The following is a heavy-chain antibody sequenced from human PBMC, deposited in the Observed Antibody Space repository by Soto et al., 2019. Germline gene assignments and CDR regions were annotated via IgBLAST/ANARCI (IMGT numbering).Heavy chain of an antibody. CDR1: GFSLSTSEVG. Sequence: QITLKESGPTLVKPTQTLTLTCTFSGFSLSTSEVGVGWIRQPPGKALEWLALIYWDDDKRYSPSLKSRLAITKDTSKNQVVLTMTNMDPVDTATYYCALRPSYCSGGSCYSGFDYWGQGTLVTVSS. CDR3: ALRPSYCSGGSCYSGFDY. V-gene: IGHV2-5*02. D-gene: IGHD2-15*01. J-gene: IGHJ4*02. CDR2: IYWDDDK.